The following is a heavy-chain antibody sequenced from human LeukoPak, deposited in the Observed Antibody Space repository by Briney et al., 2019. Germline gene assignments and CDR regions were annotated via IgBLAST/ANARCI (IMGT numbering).Heavy chain of an antibody. Sequence: GGSLRLSCAASGFTFDDYAMHWVRQAPGKGLEWVANIKQDGSESYYVDSVKGRFTFSRDNAKNSLYLRISSLRAEDTAVYYCARLGEKADFDYWGQGTLVTVSS. D-gene: IGHD3-16*01. V-gene: IGHV3-7*01. CDR1: GFTFDDYA. J-gene: IGHJ4*02. CDR2: IKQDGSES. CDR3: ARLGEKADFDY.